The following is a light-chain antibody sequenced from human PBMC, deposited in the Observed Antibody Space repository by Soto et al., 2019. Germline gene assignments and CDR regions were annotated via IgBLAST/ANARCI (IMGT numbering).Light chain of an antibody. V-gene: IGKV3-20*01. CDR3: QQYGSSPRT. Sequence: EIVLTQSPGILSLSPGDRATLSCRASQSVTSNYLAWYQQKPGQAPSRLIYGASSRATGISDRFSGSGSGTDFTLTISRLEPEDFAVYYCQQYGSSPRTFGQGTKVDIK. CDR1: QSVTSNY. J-gene: IGKJ1*01. CDR2: GAS.